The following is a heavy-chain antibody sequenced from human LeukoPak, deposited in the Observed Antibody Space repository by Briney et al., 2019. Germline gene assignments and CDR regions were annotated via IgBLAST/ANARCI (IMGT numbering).Heavy chain of an antibody. J-gene: IGHJ4*02. D-gene: IGHD3-10*01. CDR3: ARGASITMVRGVFDY. CDR2: INHSGST. CDR1: GGSFSGYY. Sequence: SETLSLTCAVYGGSFSGYYWSWIRQPPGKGLEWVGEINHSGSTNYNPSLKSRVTKSVDTSKNQFPLKLSAVTAADRAVYYCARGASITMVRGVFDYWGQGTRVTVSS. V-gene: IGHV4-34*01.